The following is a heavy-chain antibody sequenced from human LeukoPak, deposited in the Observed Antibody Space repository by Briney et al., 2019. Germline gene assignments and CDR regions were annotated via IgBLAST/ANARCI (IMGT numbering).Heavy chain of an antibody. CDR2: ISAYNGNT. CDR3: ARDYGHSQAAEMGR. V-gene: IGHV1-18*01. D-gene: IGHD6-13*01. CDR1: DYTFTSYG. J-gene: IGHJ4*02. Sequence: GASVKVSCKASDYTFTSYGISWVRQAPGQGLEWMGWISAYNGNTNYAQKLQGRVTMTTDTSTSTAYMELRSLRSDDTAVYYCARDYGHSQAAEMGRWGQGTLVTVSS.